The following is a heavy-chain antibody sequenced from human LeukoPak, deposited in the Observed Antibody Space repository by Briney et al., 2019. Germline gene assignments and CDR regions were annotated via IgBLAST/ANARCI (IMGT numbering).Heavy chain of an antibody. J-gene: IGHJ3*02. CDR2: IDFTSRYI. Sequence: GGSLRLSCAASGFTFSSYSMNWVRQAPGKGLEWVSSIDFTSRYIYNADSVKGRFTISRDNAKSSLFLHMYSLRAEDTAIYYCVRDSYYAFDIWGQGTVVAVSS. D-gene: IGHD2-8*01. CDR1: GFTFSSYS. CDR3: VRDSYYAFDI. V-gene: IGHV3-21*04.